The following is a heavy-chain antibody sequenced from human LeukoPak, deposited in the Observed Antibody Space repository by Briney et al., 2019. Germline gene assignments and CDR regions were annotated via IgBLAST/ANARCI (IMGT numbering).Heavy chain of an antibody. CDR1: GFTYSRYW. J-gene: IGHJ4*02. V-gene: IGHV3-7*05. CDR3: ASTFGLGAF. CDR2: TKQDGSEK. Sequence: PGGSLRLSCAASGFTYSRYWMSWARQAPGKGLEWVANTKQDGSEKNYVDSVKGRFTISRDNAKNSLYLQMNSLRAEDRAVYYCASTFGLGAFWGQGTLVTVSS. D-gene: IGHD3/OR15-3a*01.